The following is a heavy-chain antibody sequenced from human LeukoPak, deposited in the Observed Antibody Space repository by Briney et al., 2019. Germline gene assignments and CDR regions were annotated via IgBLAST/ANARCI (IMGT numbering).Heavy chain of an antibody. D-gene: IGHD6-13*01. CDR3: AVEYSSSWWKCDY. CDR2: INHSGRT. Sequence: SETLSLTCAVYGGSFSGYYWSWIRQPPGKGLEWIGEINHSGRTNYNPSLKSRVTISVDTSKNQFSLKLSSVTAADTAVYYCAVEYSSSWWKCDYWGQGTLVSVSS. J-gene: IGHJ4*02. V-gene: IGHV4-34*01. CDR1: GGSFSGYY.